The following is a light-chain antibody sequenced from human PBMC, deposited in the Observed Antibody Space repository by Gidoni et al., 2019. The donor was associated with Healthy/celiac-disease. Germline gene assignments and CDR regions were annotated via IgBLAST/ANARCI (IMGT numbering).Light chain of an antibody. CDR2: AAS. V-gene: IGKV1-39*01. Sequence: DIQMTQSPSSLSASVGDRVTIPCRASQSISSYLNWYQQKPGKAPKLLIYAASSLQSGVPSRCSGSGSGTDFTLTISSLQPEDFATYYCQQSYSTPYTFGQXTKLEIK. CDR3: QQSYSTPYT. CDR1: QSISSY. J-gene: IGKJ2*01.